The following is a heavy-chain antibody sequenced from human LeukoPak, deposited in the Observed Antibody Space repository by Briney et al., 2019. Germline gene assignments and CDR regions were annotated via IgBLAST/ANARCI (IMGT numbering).Heavy chain of an antibody. J-gene: IGHJ4*02. CDR3: ARGNQWFGELFLFDY. V-gene: IGHV4-39*07. CDR1: GGSISSSSYY. Sequence: SETLSLTCTVSGGSISSSSYYWGWIRQPPGKGLEWIGSIYYSGSTYYNPSLKSRVTISVDTSKNQFSLKLSSVTAADTAVYYCARGNQWFGELFLFDYWGQGTLVTVSS. D-gene: IGHD3-10*01. CDR2: IYYSGST.